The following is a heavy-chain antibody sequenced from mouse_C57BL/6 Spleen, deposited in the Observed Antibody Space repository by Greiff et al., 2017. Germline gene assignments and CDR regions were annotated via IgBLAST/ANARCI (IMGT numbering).Heavy chain of an antibody. CDR2: IYPGDGDT. D-gene: IGHD2-10*01. Sequence: QVQLQQSGPELVKPGASVKISCKASGYAFSSSWMNWVKQRPGKGLEWIGRIYPGDGDTNYNGKFKGKATLTADKSSSTAYMQLSSLTSEDSAVYFCATYPRGYFDVWGTGTTVTVSS. J-gene: IGHJ1*03. CDR1: GYAFSSSW. V-gene: IGHV1-82*01. CDR3: ATYPRGYFDV.